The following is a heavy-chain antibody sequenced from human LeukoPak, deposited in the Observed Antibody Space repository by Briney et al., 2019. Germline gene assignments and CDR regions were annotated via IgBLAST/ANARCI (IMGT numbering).Heavy chain of an antibody. CDR2: ISTYSGNT. CDR1: GYTFTSYG. CDR3: ARDLYSGYDSFGY. Sequence: GASVKVSCKASGYTFTSYGISWVRQAPGQGLEWMGWISTYSGNTDYAQKLQGRVTMTTDTSTSTAYMDLRSLRSDDTAVYYCARDLYSGYDSFGYWGQGTLVTVSS. J-gene: IGHJ4*02. V-gene: IGHV1-18*01. D-gene: IGHD5-12*01.